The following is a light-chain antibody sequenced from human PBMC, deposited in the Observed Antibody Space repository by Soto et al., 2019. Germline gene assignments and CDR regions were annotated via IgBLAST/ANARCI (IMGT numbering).Light chain of an antibody. CDR3: QQRSNWPLT. Sequence: EIVLTQSPGTLSLSPGERATLSCRASQSVSSSLAWYQQKPGQSPRLLIYGASTRATGIPARFSGSGSGTEFTLTISSLEPEDFAVYYCQQRSNWPLTFGGGTKVDIK. V-gene: IGKV3-11*01. CDR2: GAS. J-gene: IGKJ4*01. CDR1: QSVSSS.